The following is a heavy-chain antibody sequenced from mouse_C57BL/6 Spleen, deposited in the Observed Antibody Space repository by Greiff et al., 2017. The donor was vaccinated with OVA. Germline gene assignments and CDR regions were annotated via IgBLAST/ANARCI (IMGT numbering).Heavy chain of an antibody. CDR3: ARMYYGYDVSFDD. D-gene: IGHD2-2*01. J-gene: IGHJ2*01. Sequence: VQLQQSGPELVKPGASVKISCKASGYAFSSSWMNWVKQRPGQGLEWIGRIYPGDGDTNYNGKFKGKATLTADKSSSTAYMHLSSLTSEDSAVYVGARMYYGYDVSFDDWGQGTTLTVSS. V-gene: IGHV1-82*01. CDR2: IYPGDGDT. CDR1: GYAFSSSW.